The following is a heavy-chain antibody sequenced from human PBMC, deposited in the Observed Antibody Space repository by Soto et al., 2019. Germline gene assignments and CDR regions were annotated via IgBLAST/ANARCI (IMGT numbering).Heavy chain of an antibody. CDR2: INPSCGST. CDR3: AREREEWLANRWYYYGMDG. V-gene: IGHV1-46*01. Sequence: ASVKVSCKASGYTFTRYCMHWRRQAPGEGLAWSGIINPSCGSTSYAQKFQGRVTMTRDTSTSKVYMELSSLRSEDTAVYYCAREREEWLANRWYYYGMDGWGKGTRVTV. D-gene: IGHD6-19*01. CDR1: GYTFTRYC. J-gene: IGHJ6*04.